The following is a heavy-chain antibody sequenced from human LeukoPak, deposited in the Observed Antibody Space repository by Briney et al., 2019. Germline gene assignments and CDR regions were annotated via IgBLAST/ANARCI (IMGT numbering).Heavy chain of an antibody. CDR3: ARSYYDSSSYSDY. CDR2: ISYDGSGI. Sequence: GGSLRLSCAASGFTFSSYAMSWVRQAPGKGLEWVAVISYDGSGIYYADSVKGRFTISRDNSKNTLYLQMNSLRAEDTAVYYCARSYYDSSSYSDYWGQGTLVAVSS. D-gene: IGHD3-22*01. V-gene: IGHV3-33*08. J-gene: IGHJ4*02. CDR1: GFTFSSYA.